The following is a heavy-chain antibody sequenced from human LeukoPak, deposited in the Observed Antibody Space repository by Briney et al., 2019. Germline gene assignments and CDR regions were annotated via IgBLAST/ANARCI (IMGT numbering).Heavy chain of an antibody. CDR1: GYSFTSYW. D-gene: IGHD6-13*01. Sequence: GESLKISCKGSGYSFTSYWIGWVRQVSGKGLEWVGIIYPSDSDTRYSPSFQGQVTISADKSISTAYLQWSSLKASDTAMYYCARRIAAAGRVDYWGQGTLVTVSS. CDR2: IYPSDSDT. CDR3: ARRIAAAGRVDY. V-gene: IGHV5-51*01. J-gene: IGHJ4*02.